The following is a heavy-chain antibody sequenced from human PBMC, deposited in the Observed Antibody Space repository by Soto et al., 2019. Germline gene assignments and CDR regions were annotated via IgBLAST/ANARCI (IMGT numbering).Heavy chain of an antibody. D-gene: IGHD1-1*01. J-gene: IGHJ5*01. CDR1: GYNFRSYG. Sequence: GASVKVSCKASGYNFRSYGITWVRLAPGQGLEWMGGIIPLFGTTTDAQKFQGRVTITADESTTTGYMELSSLKSADTALYYCARDLQIATGTTNNWFDSWGQGTAVTVSS. CDR3: ARDLQIATGTTNNWFDS. V-gene: IGHV1-69*13. CDR2: IIPLFGTT.